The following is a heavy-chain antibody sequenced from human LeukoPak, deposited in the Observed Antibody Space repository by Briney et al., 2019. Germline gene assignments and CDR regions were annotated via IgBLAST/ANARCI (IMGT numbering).Heavy chain of an antibody. CDR1: GGSFSGYY. V-gene: IGHV4-34*01. CDR2: INHSGST. CDR3: ARIVGYYSGYDFDP. Sequence: PSETLSLTCAVYGGSFSGYYWSWIRQPPGKGLEWIGEINHSGSTNYNPSLKSRVTISVDTSKNQFSLKLSSVTAADTAVYYCARIVGYYSGYDFDPWGQGTLVTVSS. J-gene: IGHJ5*02. D-gene: IGHD5-12*01.